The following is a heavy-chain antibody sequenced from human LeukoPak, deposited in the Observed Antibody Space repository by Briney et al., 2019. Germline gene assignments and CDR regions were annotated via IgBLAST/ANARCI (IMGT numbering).Heavy chain of an antibody. J-gene: IGHJ4*02. D-gene: IGHD5-18*01. V-gene: IGHV3-21*01. CDR1: GFTFSSYS. CDR3: ARVPYSYGSRQYYFDY. CDR2: ISSSSYI. Sequence: KTGGSLRLSCAASGFTFSSYSMNWVRQAPGKGLEWVSSISSSSYIYYADSVKGRYTISRDNAKNSLYLQMNSLRAEDTAVYYCARVPYSYGSRQYYFDYRGQGTLVTVSS.